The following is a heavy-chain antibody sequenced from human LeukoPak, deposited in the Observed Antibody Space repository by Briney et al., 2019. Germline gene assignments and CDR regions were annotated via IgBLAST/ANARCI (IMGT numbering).Heavy chain of an antibody. J-gene: IGHJ6*03. CDR3: ARGVVVPAAMIGYYYYMDV. D-gene: IGHD2-2*01. V-gene: IGHV6-1*01. CDR1: GDSVSSNTAA. CDR2: TYYRSKWYN. Sequence: SQTLPLTCAISGDSVSSNTAAWNWIRQSPSRCLEWLGRTYYRSKWYNDYAVSVKSRITINPDTSKNQFSLQLNSVTPGDTAVYYCARGVVVPAAMIGYYYYMDVWGKGTTVTVSS.